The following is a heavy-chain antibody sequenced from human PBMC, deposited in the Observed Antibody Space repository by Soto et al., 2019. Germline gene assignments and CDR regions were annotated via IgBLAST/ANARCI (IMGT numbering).Heavy chain of an antibody. J-gene: IGHJ3*02. D-gene: IGHD4-4*01. CDR1: GFTFSSYA. CDR2: ISGSGGST. CDR3: AKDHTPSSRELQCESFDI. Sequence: GGSLRLSCAASGFTFSSYAMSWVRQAPGKGLEWVSAISGSGGSTYYADSGKGRFTIPRDNSKNTLYLQMNSLRAEDTAGYYCAKDHTPSSRELQCESFDIWGQGTMVTVSS. V-gene: IGHV3-23*01.